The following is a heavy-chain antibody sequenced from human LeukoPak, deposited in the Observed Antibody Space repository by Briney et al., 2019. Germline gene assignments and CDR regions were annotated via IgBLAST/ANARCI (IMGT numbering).Heavy chain of an antibody. CDR2: ISAYNGNT. CDR1: DYTFTNYG. D-gene: IGHD2-15*01. V-gene: IGHV1-18*01. Sequence: GASVTVSCKAPDYTFTNYGISWMRQAPGQGLEWMGWISAYNGNTKYAQKFQGRVTLTTDTSTSTAYMELRSLRSDDTAIYYCARASAQWSDYWGQGTLVTVSS. J-gene: IGHJ4*02. CDR3: ARASAQWSDY.